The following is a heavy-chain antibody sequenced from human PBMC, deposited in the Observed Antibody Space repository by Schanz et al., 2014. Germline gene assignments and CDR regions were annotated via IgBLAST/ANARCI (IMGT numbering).Heavy chain of an antibody. D-gene: IGHD3-9*01. Sequence: QVQVVQSGAELKKPGASVKVSCKASGYIFINSGISWVRQAPGQGLEWVGWISVYTGNTKYGQKVQGRVTMTTDTATSTAYMELRSLRSDDTAVYYCARDAADFYDILTEEDYWGQGTLVTVSS. V-gene: IGHV1-18*01. CDR2: ISVYTGNT. CDR1: GYIFINSG. J-gene: IGHJ4*02. CDR3: ARDAADFYDILTEEDY.